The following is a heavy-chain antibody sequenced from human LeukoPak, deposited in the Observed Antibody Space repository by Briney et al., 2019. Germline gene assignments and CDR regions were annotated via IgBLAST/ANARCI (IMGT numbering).Heavy chain of an antibody. J-gene: IGHJ3*02. Sequence: GGSLRLSCAASGFTFSSYSMNWVRQAPGKGLEWVSYISSSSSTIYYADSVKGRFTISRDNAKNSLYLQMNSLRAEDTAVYYRASYGAQSDAFDIWGQGTMVTVSS. CDR1: GFTFSSYS. V-gene: IGHV3-48*04. CDR3: ASYGAQSDAFDI. D-gene: IGHD4-17*01. CDR2: ISSSSSTI.